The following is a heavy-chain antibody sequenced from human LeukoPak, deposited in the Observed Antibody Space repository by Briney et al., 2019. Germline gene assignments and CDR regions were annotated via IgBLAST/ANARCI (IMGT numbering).Heavy chain of an antibody. CDR1: GGSFSGYY. CDR2: INHSGST. J-gene: IGHJ5*02. D-gene: IGHD2-2*01. CDR3: ARGRISIVVVPAAIPARGRWFDP. Sequence: PSETLSLTCAVYGGSFSGYYWSWIRQPPGKGLEWIGEINHSGSTNYNPSLKSRVTISVDTSKNQFSLKLSSVTAADTAVYYCARGRISIVVVPAAIPARGRWFDPWGQGTLVTVSS. V-gene: IGHV4-34*01.